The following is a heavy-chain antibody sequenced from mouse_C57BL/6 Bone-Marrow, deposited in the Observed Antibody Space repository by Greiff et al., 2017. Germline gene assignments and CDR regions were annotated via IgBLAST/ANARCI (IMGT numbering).Heavy chain of an antibody. CDR3: ARERGIGQLRMDY. CDR1: GYTFTSYW. D-gene: IGHD3-3*01. J-gene: IGHJ4*01. Sequence: VKLQQPGTELVKPGASVKLSCKASGYTFTSYWMHWVKQRPGQGLEWIGNINPSNGGTNYNEKFKSKATLTVDKSSSTAYMQLSSLTSEDSAVYYCARERGIGQLRMDYWGQGTSVTVSS. V-gene: IGHV1-53*01. CDR2: INPSNGGT.